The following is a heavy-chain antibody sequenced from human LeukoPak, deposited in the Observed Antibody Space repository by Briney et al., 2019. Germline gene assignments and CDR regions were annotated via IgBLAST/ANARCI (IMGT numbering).Heavy chain of an antibody. D-gene: IGHD6-13*01. J-gene: IGHJ4*02. V-gene: IGHV4-38-2*02. CDR2: ISHSGTT. CDR3: SRGQSISAVAV. Sequence: SETLSLTCTVSGFSISSGHYWGWTRQPPGQGLEWIASISHSGTTFYNPSLKSRVTISVDTSKNQFSLTVTSVTAADTAVYYCSRGQSISAVAVWGQGTLVTVSS. CDR1: GFSISSGHY.